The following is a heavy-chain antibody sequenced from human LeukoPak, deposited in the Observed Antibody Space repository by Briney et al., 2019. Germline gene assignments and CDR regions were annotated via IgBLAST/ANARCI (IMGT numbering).Heavy chain of an antibody. D-gene: IGHD5-24*01. V-gene: IGHV4-59*01. Sequence: SETLSLTCAVYGGSFSGYYWSWIRQPPGKGLEWIGYIYYSGSTNYNPSLKSRVTISVDTSKNQFSLKLSSVTAADTAVYYCARGSRDGYKGRSDAFDIWGQGTMVTVSS. J-gene: IGHJ3*02. CDR2: IYYSGST. CDR1: GGSFSGYY. CDR3: ARGSRDGYKGRSDAFDI.